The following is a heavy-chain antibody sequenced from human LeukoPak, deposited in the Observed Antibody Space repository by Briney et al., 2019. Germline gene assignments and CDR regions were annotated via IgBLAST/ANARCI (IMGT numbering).Heavy chain of an antibody. CDR3: ARAQGRGASLDAFDI. D-gene: IGHD3-10*01. CDR1: EFSVGSNY. J-gene: IGHJ3*02. Sequence: GGSLRLSCAASEFSVGSNYMTWVRQAPGKGLEWVSLIYSGGSTYYADSVKGRFTISRDNAKNSLYLQMNSLRAEDTAVYYCARAQGRGASLDAFDIWGQGTMVTVSS. V-gene: IGHV3-66*01. CDR2: IYSGGST.